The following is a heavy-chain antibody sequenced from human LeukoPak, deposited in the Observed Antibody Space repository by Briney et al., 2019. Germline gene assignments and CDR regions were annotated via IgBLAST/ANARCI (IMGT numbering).Heavy chain of an antibody. D-gene: IGHD6-19*01. CDR1: GYTFTGYY. J-gene: IGHJ4*02. V-gene: IGHV1-2*02. CDR2: INPNSGGT. CDR3: ARVYRGSGPIDY. Sequence: ASVKVSCKASGYTFTGYYMHWVRQAPGQGLEWMGWINPNSGGTNYAQKFQGRVTMTRDTSISTAYMELSRLRSDDMAVYYCARVYRGSGPIDYWGQGTLVTVSS.